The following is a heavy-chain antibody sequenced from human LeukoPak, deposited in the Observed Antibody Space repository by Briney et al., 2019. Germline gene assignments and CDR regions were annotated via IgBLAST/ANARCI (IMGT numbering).Heavy chain of an antibody. V-gene: IGHV1-46*01. CDR1: GYTFTSYY. Sequence: VASVKVSCKASGYTFTSYYMHWVRQAPGQGLEWMGIINPSGGSTSYAQKFQGRVTVTRDTSTSTVYMELSSLRSEDTAVYYCARNEVWGSGQHYYYGMDVWGQGTTVTVSS. J-gene: IGHJ6*02. D-gene: IGHD3-10*01. CDR2: INPSGGST. CDR3: ARNEVWGSGQHYYYGMDV.